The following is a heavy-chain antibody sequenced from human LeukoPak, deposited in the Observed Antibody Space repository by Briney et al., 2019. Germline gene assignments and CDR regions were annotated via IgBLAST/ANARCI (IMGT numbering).Heavy chain of an antibody. CDR2: IYYSGST. J-gene: IGHJ4*02. D-gene: IGHD5-12*01. Sequence: SETLSLTRTVSGGSISSSSYYWGWIRQPPGKGLEWIGSIYYSGSTYYNPSLKSRVTISVDTSKNQFSLKLSSVTAADTAVYYCARQGYSGYAASYYFDYWGQGTLVTVSS. CDR3: ARQGYSGYAASYYFDY. CDR1: GGSISSSSYY. V-gene: IGHV4-39*01.